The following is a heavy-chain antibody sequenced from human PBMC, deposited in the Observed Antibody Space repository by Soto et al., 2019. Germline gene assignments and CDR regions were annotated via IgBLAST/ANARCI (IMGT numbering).Heavy chain of an antibody. Sequence: PSXTLSLTCAVSGGSMSSGGYSWSWIRQPPGKGLEWIGYIYHSGSTYYNPSLKSRVTISVDRSKNQFSLKLSSVTAADTAVYYCARDSGYDKGLDYWGQGTLVTVSS. CDR3: ARDSGYDKGLDY. V-gene: IGHV4-30-2*01. J-gene: IGHJ4*02. CDR2: IYHSGST. D-gene: IGHD5-12*01. CDR1: GGSMSSGGYS.